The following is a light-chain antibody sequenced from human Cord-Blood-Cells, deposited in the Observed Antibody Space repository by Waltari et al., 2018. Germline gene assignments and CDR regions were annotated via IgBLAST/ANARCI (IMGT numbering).Light chain of an antibody. J-gene: IGLJ3*02. V-gene: IGLV2-8*01. Sequence: QSAPPQPPSASGSPGQPVTLSCTGTSSDAGGYNYVSWYQQHPGKAPKLMIYEVSKRPSGVPDRFSGSKSGNTASLTVSGLQAEDEADYYCSSYAGSNNLVFGGGTKLTVL. CDR3: SSYAGSNNLV. CDR2: EVS. CDR1: SSDAGGYNY.